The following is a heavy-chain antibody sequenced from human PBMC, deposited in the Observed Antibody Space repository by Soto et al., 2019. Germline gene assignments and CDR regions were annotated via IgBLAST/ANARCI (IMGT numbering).Heavy chain of an antibody. V-gene: IGHV5-10-1*01. CDR1: GYSFTIYC. D-gene: IGHD6-19*01. CDR2: IDPSDSYT. Sequence: GESLKISCKGSGYSFTIYCISWVLQMPGKGLEWMGRIDPSDSYTNYSPSFQGHVTISADKSISTAYLQWSSLKASDTAMYYCARFSPQWHAFDIWGQGTMVTVS. CDR3: ARFSPQWHAFDI. J-gene: IGHJ3*02.